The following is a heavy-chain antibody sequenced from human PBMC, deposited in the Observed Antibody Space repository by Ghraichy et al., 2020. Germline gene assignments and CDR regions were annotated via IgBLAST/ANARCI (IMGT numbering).Heavy chain of an antibody. D-gene: IGHD6-6*01. Sequence: SETLSLTCTVSGGSISSGGYYWSWIRQHPGKGLEWIGYIYYSGSTYYNPSLKSRVTISVDTSKNQFSLKLSSVTAADTAVYYCARVRGMQLASPFDYWGQGTLVTVSS. CDR2: IYYSGST. CDR3: ARVRGMQLASPFDY. J-gene: IGHJ4*02. V-gene: IGHV4-31*03. CDR1: GGSISSGGYY.